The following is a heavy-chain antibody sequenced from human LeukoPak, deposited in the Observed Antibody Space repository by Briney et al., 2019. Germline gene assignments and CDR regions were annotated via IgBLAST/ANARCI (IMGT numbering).Heavy chain of an antibody. CDR1: GFTFSSYE. CDR2: ISSSGSTI. D-gene: IGHD2-2*01. CDR3: ARDATRYQLLRGGWYFDL. Sequence: GGSLRLSCAASGFTFSSYEMNWVRQAPGKGLEWVSYISSSGSTIYYADSVKGRFTISRDNAENSLYLQMNSLRAEDTAVYYCARDATRYQLLRGGWYFDLWGRGTLVTVSS. J-gene: IGHJ2*01. V-gene: IGHV3-48*03.